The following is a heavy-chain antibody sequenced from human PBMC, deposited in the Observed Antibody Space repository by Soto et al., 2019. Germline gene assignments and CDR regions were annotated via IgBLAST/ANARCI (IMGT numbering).Heavy chain of an antibody. Sequence: ASVKVSCKASGGTFSSYAISWVRQAPGQGLEWMGWISAYNGNTNYAQKLQGRVTMTTDSSTSTAYMELRSLRSDDTAVYYCARGGYSYGYQNYYYYGMDVWGQGTTVTVSS. CDR3: ARGGYSYGYQNYYYYGMDV. V-gene: IGHV1-18*01. CDR1: GGTFSSYA. CDR2: ISAYNGNT. J-gene: IGHJ6*02. D-gene: IGHD5-18*01.